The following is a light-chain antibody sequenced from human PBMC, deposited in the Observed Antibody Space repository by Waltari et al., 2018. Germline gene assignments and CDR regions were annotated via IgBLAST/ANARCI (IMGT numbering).Light chain of an antibody. CDR2: AAS. CDR1: QGISSP. J-gene: IGKJ3*01. V-gene: IGKV1-12*01. Sequence: DIQMTQSTPSVSASVGDRVTITCRASQGISSPLAWYQQKPGKVPNLLIYAASSLQSGIPARFSGSGSGTDFTLTISSLQPEDSATYYCQHSMSFPLTFGPGTKVDIK. CDR3: QHSMSFPLT.